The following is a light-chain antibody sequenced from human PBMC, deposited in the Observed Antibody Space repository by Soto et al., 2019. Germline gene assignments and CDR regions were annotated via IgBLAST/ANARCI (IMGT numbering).Light chain of an antibody. J-gene: IGKJ2*01. Sequence: EIVLTQSPGTLSLSPGERDTLSCRASQSVSSSYLAWYQQKPGQAPRLLIYGASSRSTGIPDRFSGRGSGTDFTLTISRLEPEDFAVYYCQQYGSSTLYTFGQGTKLEIK. CDR1: QSVSSSY. V-gene: IGKV3-20*01. CDR2: GAS. CDR3: QQYGSSTLYT.